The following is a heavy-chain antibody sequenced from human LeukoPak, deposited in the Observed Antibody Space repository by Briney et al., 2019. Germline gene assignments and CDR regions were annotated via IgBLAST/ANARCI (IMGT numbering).Heavy chain of an antibody. Sequence: GASVKVSCKASGYTFTGYYMHWVRQAPGQGLEWMGWINPNSGGTNYAQKFQGRVTMTRDTSISTAYMELSRLRSEDTAVYYCARAATVVTPLDYWGQGTLVTVSS. CDR1: GYTFTGYY. V-gene: IGHV1-2*02. J-gene: IGHJ4*02. D-gene: IGHD4-23*01. CDR3: ARAATVVTPLDY. CDR2: INPNSGGT.